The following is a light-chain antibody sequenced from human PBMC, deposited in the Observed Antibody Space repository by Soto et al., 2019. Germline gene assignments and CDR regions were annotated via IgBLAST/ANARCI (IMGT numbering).Light chain of an antibody. CDR3: QSYDSSLSGYV. CDR1: RSNIGAGYD. V-gene: IGLV1-40*01. J-gene: IGLJ1*01. CDR2: GNS. Sequence: QSVLTQPPSVSGAPGQRVTISCTGSRSNIGAGYDVHWYQQLPGTAPKVVIYGNSNRPSGVPDRFSGSKSGTSASLAITGLQAEDEADYYCQSYDSSLSGYVFGTGTKLTVL.